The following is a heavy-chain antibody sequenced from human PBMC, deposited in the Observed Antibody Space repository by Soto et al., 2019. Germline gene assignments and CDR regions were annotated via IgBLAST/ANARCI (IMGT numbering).Heavy chain of an antibody. D-gene: IGHD2-21*01. V-gene: IGHV4-31*03. Sequence: TLSLTCSVSGAALNSGNYYWSWIRQVPGKGLEWIGHIYVTGAVDYNPSLRDRITISQDTSERQFSLNLRLVTAADTAVYYCARLRIATNNYKWLDPWGQGTLVTVSS. J-gene: IGHJ5*02. CDR1: GAALNSGNYY. CDR3: ARLRIATNNYKWLDP. CDR2: IYVTGAV.